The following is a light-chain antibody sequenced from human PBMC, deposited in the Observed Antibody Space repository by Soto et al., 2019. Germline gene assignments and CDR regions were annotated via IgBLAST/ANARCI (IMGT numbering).Light chain of an antibody. CDR3: GTWDSSLSDPYV. Sequence: QSALTQPPSVSAAPGQKVTISCSGSSSNIGNNFVSWYQQLPGTAPKLLIYDNSKRPSGIPDRFSGSKSGTSATLGITGLQTGDEAEYYCGTWDSSLSDPYVFGTGTKLTVL. CDR1: SSNIGNNF. CDR2: DNS. V-gene: IGLV1-51*01. J-gene: IGLJ1*01.